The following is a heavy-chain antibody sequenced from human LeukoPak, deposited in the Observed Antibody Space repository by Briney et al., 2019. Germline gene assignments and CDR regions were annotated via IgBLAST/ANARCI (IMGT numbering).Heavy chain of an antibody. J-gene: IGHJ3*02. CDR2: INSDRSST. Sequence: TGGSLRLSCAAPGFTFSSYWMHWVRQAPGKGLVWVSRINSDRSSTSYADSVKGRFTISRDNAKNTLYLQMNSLRAEDTAVYYCARRRGIVVSAFDIWGQGTMVTVSS. D-gene: IGHD3-22*01. V-gene: IGHV3-74*01. CDR1: GFTFSSYW. CDR3: ARRRGIVVSAFDI.